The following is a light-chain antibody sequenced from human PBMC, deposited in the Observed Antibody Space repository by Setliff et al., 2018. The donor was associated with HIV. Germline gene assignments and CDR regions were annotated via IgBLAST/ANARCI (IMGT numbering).Light chain of an antibody. CDR2: EVS. CDR1: RSDLGDYNS. CDR3: FSYTTTLGWG. Sequence: QSVLTQPASVSGSPGQSITISCTGTRSDLGDYNSVSWYQQHTDKAPKLMIYEVSNRPSGVSNRFSGSKSGDTASLTISGLQAEDEADYYRFSYTTTLGWGFGGGTK. J-gene: IGLJ3*02. V-gene: IGLV2-14*01.